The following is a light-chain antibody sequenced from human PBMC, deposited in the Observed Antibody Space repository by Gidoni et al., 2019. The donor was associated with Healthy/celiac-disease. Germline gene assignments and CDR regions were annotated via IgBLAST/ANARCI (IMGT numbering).Light chain of an antibody. V-gene: IGKV3-11*01. CDR1: QSLSSY. CDR3: QQRSNWPPA. J-gene: IGKJ5*01. CDR2: DAS. Sequence: IVFTQPPATLTLSPGDRATLSCRASQSLSSYLAWYQQKPGQAPRLLIYDASNRATGIPARFSGSESGTEFTLTISSLEPEDFAVYYCQQRSNWPPAFGQGTRLEIK.